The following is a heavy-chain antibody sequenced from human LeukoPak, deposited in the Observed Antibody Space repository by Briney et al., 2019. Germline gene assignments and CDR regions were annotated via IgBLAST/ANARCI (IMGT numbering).Heavy chain of an antibody. J-gene: IGHJ4*02. V-gene: IGHV3-7*03. D-gene: IGHD6-19*01. CDR2: IKQDGSEK. Sequence: PGGSLRLSCAASGFTFSSYWMSWVRQAPGKGLEWVANIKQDGSEKYYVDSVKGRFTISRDNSKNTLYLQMNSLRAEDTALYYCASRYSSGWSRGFDYWGQGTLVTVSS. CDR3: ASRYSSGWSRGFDY. CDR1: GFTFSSYW.